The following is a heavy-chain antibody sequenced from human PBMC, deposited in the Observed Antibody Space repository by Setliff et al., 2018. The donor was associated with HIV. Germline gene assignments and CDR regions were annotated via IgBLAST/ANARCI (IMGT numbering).Heavy chain of an antibody. D-gene: IGHD5-18*01. CDR2: IHHSGST. CDR1: GGSFSGYY. Sequence: SETLSLTCAVYGGSFSGYYWSWVRQPPGKGLEWIGEIHHSGSTNNNPSLRSRVTISVDTSKNQFSLSLTSVTAADTAVYFCARRGRTGNSYVLHWFDPWGQGTLVTVSS. CDR3: ARRGRTGNSYVLHWFDP. V-gene: IGHV4-34*01. J-gene: IGHJ5*02.